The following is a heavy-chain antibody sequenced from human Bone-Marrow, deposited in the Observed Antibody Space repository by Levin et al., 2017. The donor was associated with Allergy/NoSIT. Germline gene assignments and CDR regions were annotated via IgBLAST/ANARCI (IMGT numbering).Heavy chain of an antibody. CDR1: EFTVSSNY. CDR3: LRDRRDSDLQ. J-gene: IGHJ1*01. D-gene: IGHD1-26*01. Sequence: QPGGSLRLSCAASEFTVSSNYMSWVRQAPGKGLDWVSVIYRGGDIYYADSVRGRFTISRDNSKNTLYLQMNSLKAEDTAVYYCLRDRRDSDLQWGQGTLVTVSS. CDR2: IYRGGDI. V-gene: IGHV3-66*01.